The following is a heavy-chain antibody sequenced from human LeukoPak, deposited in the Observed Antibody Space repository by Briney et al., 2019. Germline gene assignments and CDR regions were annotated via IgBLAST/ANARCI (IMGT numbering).Heavy chain of an antibody. D-gene: IGHD1-1*01. CDR3: ARDKPGGINWFDP. V-gene: IGHV1-69*01. CDR1: GGTYSSYA. J-gene: IGHJ5*02. Sequence: SEKVSCKASGGTYSSYAISWVRQAAGQWLELMGGIIPIFGTANYAQKFQGRVTITADESTSTAYMELSSLRSEDTAVYYCARDKPGGINWFDPWGQGTLVTVSS. CDR2: IIPIFGTA.